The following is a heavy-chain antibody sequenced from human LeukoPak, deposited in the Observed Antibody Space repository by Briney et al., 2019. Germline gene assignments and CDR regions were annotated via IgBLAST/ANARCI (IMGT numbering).Heavy chain of an antibody. CDR3: ARELKGQLRSYYYYHMDV. CDR1: GGSISTSSYY. D-gene: IGHD2-2*01. Sequence: ASETLSLTCTVSGGSISTSSYYWGWIRQPPGKGLEWIGSVYYSGSTYYNPSLKSRVTISVDTSKNQFSLRLSSVTAADTAVYYCARELKGQLRSYYYYHMDVWGKGTTVTVSS. J-gene: IGHJ6*03. CDR2: VYYSGST. V-gene: IGHV4-39*07.